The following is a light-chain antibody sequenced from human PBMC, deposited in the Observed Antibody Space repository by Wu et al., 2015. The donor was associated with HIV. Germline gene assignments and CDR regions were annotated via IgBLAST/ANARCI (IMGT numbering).Light chain of an antibody. CDR2: GAS. CDR3: QQYGSSPFT. J-gene: IGKJ4*01. CDR1: QSVSRSY. Sequence: EIVLAQSPGTLSLSPGERATLSCRASQSVSRSYLAWYQQKPGQAPRLLIYGASSRATGIPDRFSGSGSGTDFTLTIRRLEPEDFAVYYCQQYGSSPFTFGGGTKVEIK. V-gene: IGKV3-20*01.